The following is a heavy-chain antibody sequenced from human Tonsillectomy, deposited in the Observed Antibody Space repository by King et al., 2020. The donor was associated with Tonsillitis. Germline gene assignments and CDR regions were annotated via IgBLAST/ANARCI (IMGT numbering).Heavy chain of an antibody. Sequence: VQLVESGGGLVQPGGSLRLSCAASGFTFSTFAMSWVRQAPGKGLEWVSAIGSTGSSTYYADSVKGRFTISRDNSRNTLYLQMNSLRAEDTAVYTCAKVGRDGLIHFHHNYLDVWGEGTTVTVSS. J-gene: IGHJ6*03. V-gene: IGHV3-23*04. CDR1: GFTFSTFA. D-gene: IGHD5-24*01. CDR3: AKVGRDGLIHFHHNYLDV. CDR2: IGSTGSST.